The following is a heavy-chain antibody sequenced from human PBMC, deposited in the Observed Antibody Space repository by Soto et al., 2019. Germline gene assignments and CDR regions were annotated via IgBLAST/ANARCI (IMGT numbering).Heavy chain of an antibody. CDR1: GYTFTIYG. D-gene: IGHD6-13*01. CDR2: ISAYNGNT. J-gene: IGHJ5*02. CDR3: AREYSREVWFDP. Sequence: ASVKVSCKASGYTFTIYGISWVRQAPGQGLEWMGWISAYNGNTNYAQKLQGRVTMTTDTSTSTDYMELRSLRSDDTAVYYCAREYSREVWFDPWGQGTLVTVSS. V-gene: IGHV1-18*01.